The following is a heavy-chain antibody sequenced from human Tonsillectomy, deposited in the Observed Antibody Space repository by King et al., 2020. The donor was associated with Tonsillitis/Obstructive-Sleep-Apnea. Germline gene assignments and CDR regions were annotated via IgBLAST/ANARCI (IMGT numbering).Heavy chain of an antibody. Sequence: LQLQESGPGLVKPSETLSLTCTVSGGSISSSSYYWGWIRQPPGKGLEWIGTIYYTGSTYYSPSLKSRVTISVDTSKNQFSLKLSSVTAADTAVYYCARQAGDFDYWGQGTLVTVSS. D-gene: IGHD3-10*01. V-gene: IGHV4-39*01. CDR3: ARQAGDFDY. CDR1: GGSISSSSYY. J-gene: IGHJ4*02. CDR2: IYYTGST.